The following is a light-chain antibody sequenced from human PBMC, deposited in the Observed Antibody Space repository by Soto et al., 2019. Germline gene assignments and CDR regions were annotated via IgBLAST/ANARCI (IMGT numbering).Light chain of an antibody. V-gene: IGLV2-23*01. CDR2: EGT. CDR1: SNDVGRYNL. J-gene: IGLJ3*02. CDR3: CAYAGSGTVV. Sequence: QSVLTQPASVSGSPEQSITISCTGTSNDVGRYNLVSWYQQHPGKAPKVMIYEGTKRPSGVSNRFSGSKSGSTASLTISGLQAEDEADYYCCAYAGSGTVVFGGGTKLTVL.